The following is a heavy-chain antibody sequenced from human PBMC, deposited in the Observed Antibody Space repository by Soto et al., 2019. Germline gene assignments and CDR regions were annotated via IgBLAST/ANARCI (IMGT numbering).Heavy chain of an antibody. CDR3: ATNPERGKWYFEV. Sequence: QVHLVGSGGGVVQPGRSLRLSCAASGFSFSSYGMHWVRQTPDKGLEWVAAISSGASEKYYSDSVRGRFTISRDNSKNTLYLEMNSLSDEDTAMYYCATNPERGKWYFEVWGRGTQVTVS. V-gene: IGHV3-30*03. CDR2: ISSGASEK. J-gene: IGHJ2*01. CDR1: GFSFSSYG. D-gene: IGHD1-26*01.